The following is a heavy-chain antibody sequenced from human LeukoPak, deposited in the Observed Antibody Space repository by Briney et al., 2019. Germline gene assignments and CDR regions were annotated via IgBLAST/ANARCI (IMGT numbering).Heavy chain of an antibody. CDR1: GYSISSGYY. CDR3: AGTSMVRGVIITFSDY. V-gene: IGHV4-38-2*01. Sequence: SETLSLTCAVSGYSISSGYYWGWIRQPPGKGLEWIGSIYHSGSTYYNPSLKSRVTISVDTSKNQFSLKLSSVTAADTAVYYCAGTSMVRGVIITFSDYWGQGTPVTVSS. D-gene: IGHD3-10*01. J-gene: IGHJ4*02. CDR2: IYHSGST.